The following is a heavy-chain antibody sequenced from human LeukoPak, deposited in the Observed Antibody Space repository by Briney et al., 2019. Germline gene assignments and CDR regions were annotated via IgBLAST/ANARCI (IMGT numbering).Heavy chain of an antibody. D-gene: IGHD5-12*01. CDR2: INPSGGST. Sequence: ASVKVSCKASGYTFTSYYMHWVRQAPGQGLEWMGIINPSGGSTSYAQKFQGRVTMTRDTSTSTVYMELSSLRSEDTAVYYCAREAVATINYYYGMDVWGQGTTVPVSS. J-gene: IGHJ6*02. V-gene: IGHV1-46*01. CDR1: GYTFTSYY. CDR3: AREAVATINYYYGMDV.